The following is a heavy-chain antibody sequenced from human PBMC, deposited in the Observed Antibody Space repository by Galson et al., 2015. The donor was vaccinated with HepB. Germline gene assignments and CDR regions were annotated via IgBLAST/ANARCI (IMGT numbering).Heavy chain of an antibody. CDR2: IYYSGSV. V-gene: IGHV4-39*01. CDR1: GGSISSTTYY. J-gene: IGHJ4*02. D-gene: IGHD4-17*01. Sequence: TLSLTCAVSGGSISSTTYYWGWIRQPPGKGLDWIGNIYYSGSVYYNPSLKSRVVISVDTSRNKFSLKLSSMTAADTAVYYCARFHRGLSNLDSWGQGTLVTVSS. CDR3: ARFHRGLSNLDS.